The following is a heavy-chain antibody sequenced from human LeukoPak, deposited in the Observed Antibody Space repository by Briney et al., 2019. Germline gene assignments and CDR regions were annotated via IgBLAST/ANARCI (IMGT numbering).Heavy chain of an antibody. J-gene: IGHJ5*02. D-gene: IGHD6-13*01. CDR1: GGSISSSSYL. V-gene: IGHV4-39*01. CDR2: ISYSGST. CDR3: SAAGTYRFDP. Sequence: SETLSLTCTVSGGSISSSSYLWGWIRQPPGEGLEWIGSISYSGSTHYNPSLKSRVTIPVDTSKNQFSLKLRSVTAADTAVYYCSAAGTYRFDPWGQGTLVTVSS.